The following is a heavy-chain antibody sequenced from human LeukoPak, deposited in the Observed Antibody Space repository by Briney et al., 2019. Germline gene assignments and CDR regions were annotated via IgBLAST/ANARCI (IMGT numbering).Heavy chain of an antibody. V-gene: IGHV3-30-3*01. CDR1: GFTFSSYA. CDR3: ARVEYSSSSFDY. D-gene: IGHD6-6*01. CDR2: ISYDGSNE. Sequence: GRSLRLSCAASGFTFSSYAMHWVRQAPGKGLEGVAVISYDGSNEYYADSVKGRFTISGDNSKNTLYLQMNSLRAEDTAVYYCARVEYSSSSFDYWGQGTLVTVSS. J-gene: IGHJ4*02.